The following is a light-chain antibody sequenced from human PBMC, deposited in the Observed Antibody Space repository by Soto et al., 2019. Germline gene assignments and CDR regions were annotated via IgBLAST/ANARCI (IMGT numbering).Light chain of an antibody. Sequence: DLQMTQSPSTLSASVGDRVTITCRASQNIVIWLSWYQQKPGKAPSLLIYDASNLKSGVPSRFSGSGSGTEFTLTISSLQPDDSGSYYCQQHKSYPVTFGGGTKVEIK. CDR3: QQHKSYPVT. V-gene: IGKV1-5*01. CDR1: QNIVIW. J-gene: IGKJ4*01. CDR2: DAS.